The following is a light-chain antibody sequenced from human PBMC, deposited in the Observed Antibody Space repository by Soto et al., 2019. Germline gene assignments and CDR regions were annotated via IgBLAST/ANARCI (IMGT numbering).Light chain of an antibody. CDR3: LQYYNYPRT. CDR2: AAS. J-gene: IGKJ4*01. V-gene: IGKV1-6*01. CDR1: QGISND. Sequence: IQMTQSPASLSASVGERATVSCRASQGISNDLGWYQQKPGKAPKLLIYAASSLHSGVPSRFSGSGSGTDFTLTISSLQPEDFAIYYCLQYYNYPRTFGRGTKVDNK.